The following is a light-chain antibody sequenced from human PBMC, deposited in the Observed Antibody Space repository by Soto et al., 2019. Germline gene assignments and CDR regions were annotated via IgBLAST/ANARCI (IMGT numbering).Light chain of an antibody. J-gene: IGKJ1*01. CDR3: HQYNSYPPWT. CDR1: QSISSW. CDR2: DAS. V-gene: IGKV1-5*01. Sequence: DIQMTQSPSTLSASVGDRVTITCRASQSISSWLAWYQQKPGKAPKLLIYDASSLESGVPSRFSGSGSGKEFTLTISSLQPDDFATYYCHQYNSYPPWTFGQGTKVEIK.